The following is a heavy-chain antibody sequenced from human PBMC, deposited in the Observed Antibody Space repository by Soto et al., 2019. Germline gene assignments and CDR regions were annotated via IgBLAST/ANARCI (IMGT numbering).Heavy chain of an antibody. V-gene: IGHV1-69*02. J-gene: IGHJ6*03. CDR3: ASGLGTDYYYYYYMDV. CDR2: IIPILGIA. CDR1: GGTFSSYT. D-gene: IGHD7-27*01. Sequence: SVKVSCKASGGTFSSYTISWVRQAPGQGLEWMGRIIPILGIANYAQKFQGRVTITADKSTSTAYMELSSLRSEDTAVYYCASGLGTDYYYYYYMDVWGKGTTVTVSS.